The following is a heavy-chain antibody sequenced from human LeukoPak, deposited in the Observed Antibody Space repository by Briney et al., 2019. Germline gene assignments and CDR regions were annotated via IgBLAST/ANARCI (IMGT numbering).Heavy chain of an antibody. Sequence: SETLSLTCTVSGGSISSYYWSWIRQPPGKGLEWIGYIYYSGSTNYNPSLTSRVTISVDTSKNQFSLKLSSVTAADTAVYYCARDVGGIAAAAHFDYWGQGTLVTVSS. V-gene: IGHV4-59*01. CDR3: ARDVGGIAAAAHFDY. J-gene: IGHJ4*02. CDR2: IYYSGST. D-gene: IGHD6-13*01. CDR1: GGSISSYY.